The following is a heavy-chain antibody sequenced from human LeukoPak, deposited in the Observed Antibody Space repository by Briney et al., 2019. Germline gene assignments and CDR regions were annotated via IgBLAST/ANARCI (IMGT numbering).Heavy chain of an antibody. V-gene: IGHV3-74*01. CDR3: VRGTNDWTGIDY. D-gene: IGHD2-8*01. J-gene: IGHJ4*02. CDR2: INPDGSST. Sequence: GGSLKLSCAASGFTFSNYWMHWVRQAPGKGLVWVSRINPDGSSTDYADSVKGRFTISRDNARNALYLQMNSLRVEDTAIYYCVRGTNDWTGIDYWGQGTLVTVSS. CDR1: GFTFSNYW.